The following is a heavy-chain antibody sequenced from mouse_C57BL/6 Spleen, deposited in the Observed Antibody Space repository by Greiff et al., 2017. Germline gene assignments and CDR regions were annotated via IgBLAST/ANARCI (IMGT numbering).Heavy chain of an antibody. J-gene: IGHJ2*01. D-gene: IGHD4-1*01. CDR3: ARDRGTGTTDYFDY. Sequence: EVQGVESGGGLVKPGGSLKLSCAASGFTFSSYAMSWVRQTPEKRLEWVATISDGGSYTYYPDNVKGRFTISRDNAKNNLYLQMSHLKSEDTAMYYCARDRGTGTTDYFDYWGQGTTLTVSS. CDR1: GFTFSSYA. CDR2: ISDGGSYT. V-gene: IGHV5-4*01.